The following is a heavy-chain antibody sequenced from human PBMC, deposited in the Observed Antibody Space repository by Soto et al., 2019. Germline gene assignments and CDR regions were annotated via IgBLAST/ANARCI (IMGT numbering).Heavy chain of an antibody. Sequence: GGSLRLSCAASGFTFNNYAMTWVRQAPGKGLEWVSAISGSGGGTYYADSGKGRFTISRDNSKNMLYLQMNSLRAEDTAVYYCAKPSSTIGTTIGYYWGQGTLVTVSS. J-gene: IGHJ4*02. CDR3: AKPSSTIGTTIGYY. CDR2: ISGSGGGT. CDR1: GFTFNNYA. D-gene: IGHD1-1*01. V-gene: IGHV3-23*01.